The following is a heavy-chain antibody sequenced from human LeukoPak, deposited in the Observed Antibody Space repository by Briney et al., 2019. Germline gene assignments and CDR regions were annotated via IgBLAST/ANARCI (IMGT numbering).Heavy chain of an antibody. J-gene: IGHJ4*02. CDR2: ISPGGDIK. CDR3: ARVGSSGYYTPFDY. D-gene: IGHD3-22*01. Sequence: GGTLRLSCAASGFTFNRYGMNWVRQAPGKGLEWVSGISPGGDIKYYADSVKGRFVISRDNSKNTVYLQMNSLRAEDTAVYYCARVGSSGYYTPFDYWGQGTLVTVSS. CDR1: GFTFNRYG. V-gene: IGHV3-23*01.